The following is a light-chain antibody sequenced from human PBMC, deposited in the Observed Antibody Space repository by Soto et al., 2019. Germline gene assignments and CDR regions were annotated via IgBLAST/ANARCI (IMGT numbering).Light chain of an antibody. J-gene: IGLJ2*01. CDR1: SSDVGNYNY. V-gene: IGLV2-8*01. Sequence: QSVLTQPPSASGSPGQSVTISCTGTSSDVGNYNYVSWYQQHPGKAPKLMIYEVTNRPSGVPDRFSGSKSGNTASLTVSGLQAEDEADYYCRSYAGSSNLAIFGGGTKLTVL. CDR3: RSYAGSSNLAI. CDR2: EVT.